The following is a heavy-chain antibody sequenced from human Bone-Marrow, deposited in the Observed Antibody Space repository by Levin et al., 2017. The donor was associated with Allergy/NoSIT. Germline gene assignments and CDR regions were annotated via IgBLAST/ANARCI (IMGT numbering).Heavy chain of an antibody. CDR1: GSSISSGYY. CDR3: ARDPVVRGEYYYYYGMDV. Sequence: PGGSLRLSCAVSGSSISSGYYWGWIRQPPGKGLEWIGSIYHSGSTYYNPSLKSRVTISVDTSKNQFSLKLSSVTAADTAVYYCARDPVVRGEYYYYYGMDVWGQGTTVTVSS. V-gene: IGHV4-38-2*02. D-gene: IGHD3-10*01. J-gene: IGHJ6*02. CDR2: IYHSGST.